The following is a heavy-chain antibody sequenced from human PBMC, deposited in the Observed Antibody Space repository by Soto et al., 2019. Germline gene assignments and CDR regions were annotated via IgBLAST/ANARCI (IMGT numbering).Heavy chain of an antibody. CDR3: ARHISVGSYYFDY. V-gene: IGHV5-51*01. Sequence: EVQLVQSGAEVKKPGESLKISCQASGYTFTSYWIGWVRQMPGKGLEWMGIIYPGDSDTRYSQSFQGQVTISADKSITTAYVEWSSLKASDTAMYYCARHISVGSYYFDYWGQGTLVTVSS. CDR1: GYTFTSYW. J-gene: IGHJ4*02. D-gene: IGHD3-10*01. CDR2: IYPGDSDT.